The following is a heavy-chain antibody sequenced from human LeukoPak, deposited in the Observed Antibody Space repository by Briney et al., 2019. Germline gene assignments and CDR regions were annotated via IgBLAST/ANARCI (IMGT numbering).Heavy chain of an antibody. V-gene: IGHV3-48*02. Sequence: GGSLRLSCAASGFTFSSYSMNWVRQAPGKGLEWVSYISSSSSTIYYADSVKGRFTISRDNAKNSLYLQMNSLGDEDTAVYYCARVVFLWFGELLVDGAFDIWGQGTMVTVSS. CDR1: GFTFSSYS. J-gene: IGHJ3*02. CDR2: ISSSSSTI. D-gene: IGHD3-10*01. CDR3: ARVVFLWFGELLVDGAFDI.